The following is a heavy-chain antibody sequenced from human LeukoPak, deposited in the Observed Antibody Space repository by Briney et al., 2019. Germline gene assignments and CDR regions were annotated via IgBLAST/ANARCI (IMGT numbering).Heavy chain of an antibody. CDR2: ISASSGGT. Sequence: GGSLRLSCAASGFTFSSYAMSWVRQAPGKGLEWVSSISASSGGTYYADSVKGRFTISRDNSKNTLYLQMNSLRAEDTAVYYCARVRGGQLDYWGQGTLVTVSS. CDR3: ARVRGGQLDY. J-gene: IGHJ4*02. V-gene: IGHV3-23*01. D-gene: IGHD2-2*01. CDR1: GFTFSSYA.